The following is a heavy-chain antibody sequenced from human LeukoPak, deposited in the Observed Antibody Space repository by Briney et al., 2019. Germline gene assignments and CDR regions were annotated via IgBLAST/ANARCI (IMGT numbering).Heavy chain of an antibody. D-gene: IGHD3-22*01. V-gene: IGHV1-2*02. CDR1: GYTFTGYY. Sequence: ASVKVSCKASGYTFTGYYMHWVRQAPGQGLEWMGWINPNSGGTNCAQKFQGRVTMTRDTSISTAYMELSRLRSDDTAVYYCARYYRSYYDSSGRDDAFDIWGQGTMVTVSS. CDR3: ARYYRSYYDSSGRDDAFDI. CDR2: INPNSGGT. J-gene: IGHJ3*02.